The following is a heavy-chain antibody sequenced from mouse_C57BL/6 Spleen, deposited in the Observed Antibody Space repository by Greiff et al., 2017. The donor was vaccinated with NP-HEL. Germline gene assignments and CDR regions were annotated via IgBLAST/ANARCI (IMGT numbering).Heavy chain of an antibody. D-gene: IGHD1-1*01. Sequence: DVQLQESGPGLAKPSQTLSLTCSVTGYSITSDYWNWIRKFPGNKLEYMGYISYSGSTYYNPSLKSRISITRDTSKNQYYLQLNSVTTEDTATYYGARTITTVVDAMDYWGQRTSVTVSS. CDR1: GYSITSDY. CDR2: ISYSGST. V-gene: IGHV3-8*01. J-gene: IGHJ4*01. CDR3: ARTITTVVDAMDY.